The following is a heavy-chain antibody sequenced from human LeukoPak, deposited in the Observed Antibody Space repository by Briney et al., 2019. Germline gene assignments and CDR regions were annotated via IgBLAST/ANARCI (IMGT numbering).Heavy chain of an antibody. CDR2: TNQNAGEK. CDR3: AKSDQRLPDY. J-gene: IGHJ4*02. CDR1: GLSFGSYW. V-gene: IGHV3-7*01. D-gene: IGHD2-2*01. Sequence: GGSLRLSCAASGLSFGSYWMSWVRQAPGKGQEWVASTNQNAGEKHYVDSVKGRFTISRDNSKNTLYLQMNGLRAEDTAVYYCAKSDQRLPDYWGQGTLVTVSS.